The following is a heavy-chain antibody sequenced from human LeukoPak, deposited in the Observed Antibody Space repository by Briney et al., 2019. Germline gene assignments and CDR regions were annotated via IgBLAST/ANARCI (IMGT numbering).Heavy chain of an antibody. CDR2: IFYSGST. V-gene: IGHV4-59*08. D-gene: IGHD1-26*01. CDR1: GGSMSSYY. Sequence: PSETLSLTCTVSGGSMSSYYWSWIRQPPGKGLEWIGYIFYSGSTNYNPSLRSRVTLSVDTSKNQFSLKLGSVTAADTAVYYCARQPYMLGAYYFDYWRQGTVVTVSS. J-gene: IGHJ4*02. CDR3: ARQPYMLGAYYFDY.